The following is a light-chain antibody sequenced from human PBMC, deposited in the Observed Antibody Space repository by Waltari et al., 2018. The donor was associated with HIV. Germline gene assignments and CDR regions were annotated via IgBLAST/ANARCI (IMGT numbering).Light chain of an antibody. V-gene: IGKV3-20*01. J-gene: IGKJ5*01. CDR2: GAS. Sequence: ETVLTQSPGTLSLSPGERATLSCRTTQSVSPYLAWYQQKPGQAPRLLIYGASSRATGIPDRCSGSGSGTDFTLTISRLGPEDFAVYYCQQYGRSPITFGQGTRLEIK. CDR1: QSVSPY. CDR3: QQYGRSPIT.